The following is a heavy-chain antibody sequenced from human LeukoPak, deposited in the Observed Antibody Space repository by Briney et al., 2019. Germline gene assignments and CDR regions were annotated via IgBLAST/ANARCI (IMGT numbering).Heavy chain of an antibody. J-gene: IGHJ4*02. D-gene: IGHD6-19*01. V-gene: IGHV5-10-1*01. CDR1: GYSFTSYW. Sequence: HGESLKISCKGSGYSFTSYWISGVRQMPGKGLEWMGRIDPSDSYTNYSPSFQGHVTISADKSISTAYLQWSSLKASDTAMYYCARAGLGIAVAATDYWGQGTLVTVSS. CDR2: IDPSDSYT. CDR3: ARAGLGIAVAATDY.